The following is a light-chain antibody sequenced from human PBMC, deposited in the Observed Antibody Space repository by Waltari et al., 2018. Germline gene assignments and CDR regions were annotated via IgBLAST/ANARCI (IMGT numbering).Light chain of an antibody. V-gene: IGKV1-12*01. Sequence: DIQMNQSPTSVSASVGDRVPITCRASQDISIWVAGYQQQPGKAPKFLIYDASTLQSGVPSRFSGRGSGTDFTLTISSLQPEDFATYYCQQANTFPLTFGGGTKVEMK. CDR3: QQANTFPLT. CDR2: DAS. CDR1: QDISIW. J-gene: IGKJ4*01.